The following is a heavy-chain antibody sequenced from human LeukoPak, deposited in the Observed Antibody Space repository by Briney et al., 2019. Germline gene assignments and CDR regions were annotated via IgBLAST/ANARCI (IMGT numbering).Heavy chain of an antibody. J-gene: IGHJ5*02. Sequence: GGSLRLSCAASGFTFSSHEMNCVRQPPGKGLEWVSYISSGGSTIYYADSVKGRFTVSRDNAKSSLYLQMNSLRAEDTALYYCARDVWFDPWGQGTLFTVSS. V-gene: IGHV3-48*03. CDR1: GFTFSSHE. CDR2: ISSGGSTI. CDR3: ARDVWFDP.